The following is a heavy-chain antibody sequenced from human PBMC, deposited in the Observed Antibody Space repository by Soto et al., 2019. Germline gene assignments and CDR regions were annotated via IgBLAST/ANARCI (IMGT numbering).Heavy chain of an antibody. CDR2: IYYSGST. J-gene: IGHJ4*02. CDR1: GGSISSSSYY. CDR3: ARRFGRCSGGSCYPR. V-gene: IGHV4-39*01. D-gene: IGHD2-15*01. Sequence: SETLSLTCTVSGGSISSSSYYWGWIRQPPGKGLEWIGSIYYSGSTYYNPSLKSRVTISVDTSKNQFSLKLSSVTAADTAVYYCARRFGRCSGGSCYPRWGKGTLVT.